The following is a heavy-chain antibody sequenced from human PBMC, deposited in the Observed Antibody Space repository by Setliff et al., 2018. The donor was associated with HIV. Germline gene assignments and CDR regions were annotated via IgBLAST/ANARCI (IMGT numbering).Heavy chain of an antibody. CDR3: ARDTSASY. D-gene: IGHD2-2*01. CDR1: GYSFSDHY. CDR2: ISPKYGGT. J-gene: IGHJ4*02. V-gene: IGHV1-2*02. Sequence: ASVKVSCKASGYSFSDHYIHWLRQAPGHGFQWMGWISPKYGGTNYAQNFQGRVTMTRDTSISTAYMELSSLGSDDTAVYFCARDTSASYWCQGTPVTVSS.